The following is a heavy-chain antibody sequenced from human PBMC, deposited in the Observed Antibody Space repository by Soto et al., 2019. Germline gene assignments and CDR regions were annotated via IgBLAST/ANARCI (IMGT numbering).Heavy chain of an antibody. V-gene: IGHV1-8*01. J-gene: IGHJ6*02. Sequence: ASVKVSCKASGYTFTSYDINWVRQATGQGLEWMGWMNPNSGNTGYAQKFQGRVTMTRNTSISTAYMELSSLRSEDTAVYYCARGSGTTVTIYYYGMDVWGQGTTVTV. CDR3: ARGSGTTVTIYYYGMDV. D-gene: IGHD4-17*01. CDR1: GYTFTSYD. CDR2: MNPNSGNT.